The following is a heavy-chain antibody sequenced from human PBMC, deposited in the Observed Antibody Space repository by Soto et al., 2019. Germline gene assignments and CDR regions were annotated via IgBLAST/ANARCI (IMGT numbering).Heavy chain of an antibody. CDR1: GFTFSNSW. J-gene: IGHJ6*02. CDR2: INNDGSNT. Sequence: VGSLRLSCRASGFTFSNSWMHWVRHAPGKGLVWVSRINNDGSNTAYADSVKGRFTISRDNAKNTLYMQMNFLRVEDTAVYYCARDEGGPDVWGQGTTVTVSS. V-gene: IGHV3-74*01. CDR3: ARDEGGPDV.